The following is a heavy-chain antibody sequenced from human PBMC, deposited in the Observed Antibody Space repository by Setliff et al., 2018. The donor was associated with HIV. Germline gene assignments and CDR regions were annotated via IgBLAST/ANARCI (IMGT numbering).Heavy chain of an antibody. CDR3: ARETYYYDNPQYYYYYMDV. V-gene: IGHV4-4*08. Sequence: PSETLSLTCTVSGDSIGYYYWTWIRQPPGKRLEWIGYTHTTGNTNYNPSLKGRVIMSVDTSNNQFSLSLMSVTAADTAVYYCARETYYYDNPQYYYYYMDVWGKGTTVTVSS. CDR1: GDSIGYYY. J-gene: IGHJ6*03. CDR2: THTTGNT. D-gene: IGHD3-22*01.